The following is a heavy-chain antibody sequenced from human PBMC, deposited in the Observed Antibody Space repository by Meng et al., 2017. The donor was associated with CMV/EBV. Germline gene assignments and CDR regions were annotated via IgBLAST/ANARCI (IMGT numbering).Heavy chain of an antibody. D-gene: IGHD1-1*01. J-gene: IGHJ6*02. V-gene: IGHV3-21*06. Sequence: GESLKISCAASEFTFSSYTMSWVRQAPGKGLEWVSSITPNSSYILYADSMKGRVTISRDNAKDSLYLQMNSLRAEDTAVYYCARDRNNWTLFRYYYYGMDVWGQGTTVTVSS. CDR2: ITPNSSYI. CDR3: ARDRNNWTLFRYYYYGMDV. CDR1: EFTFSSYT.